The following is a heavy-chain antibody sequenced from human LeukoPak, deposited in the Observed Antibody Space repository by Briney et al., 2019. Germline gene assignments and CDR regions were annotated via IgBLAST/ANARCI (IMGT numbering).Heavy chain of an antibody. CDR1: GGSISSYY. Sequence: MPSETLSLTCTVSGGSISSYYWSWIRQPPGKGLEWIGYIYYSGSTNYSPSLKSRVTISVDTSKNQFSLKLSSVTAADTAVYYCARGGGRAFDYWGQGTLVTVSS. V-gene: IGHV4-59*01. J-gene: IGHJ4*02. CDR2: IYYSGST. D-gene: IGHD6-13*01. CDR3: ARGGGRAFDY.